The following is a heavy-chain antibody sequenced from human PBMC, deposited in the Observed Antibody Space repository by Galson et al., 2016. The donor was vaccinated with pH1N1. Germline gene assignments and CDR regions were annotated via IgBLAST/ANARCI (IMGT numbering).Heavy chain of an antibody. CDR3: AGHLFSASESPFEY. V-gene: IGHV3-7*01. CDR1: GFTFSHYW. CDR2: IKENGSEK. D-gene: IGHD3-16*01. J-gene: IGHJ4*02. Sequence: SLRLSCAASGFTFSHYWMSWVRQAPGKGLEWVANIKENGSEKYYLDSVKGRFTIFRDNAKHSVSLQLDSLRAEDTAVYYCAGHLFSASESPFEYWGQGALVTVSS.